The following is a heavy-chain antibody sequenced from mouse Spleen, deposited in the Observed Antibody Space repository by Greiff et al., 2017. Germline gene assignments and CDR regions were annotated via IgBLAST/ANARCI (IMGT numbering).Heavy chain of an antibody. J-gene: IGHJ1*01. V-gene: IGHV1-69*01. CDR1: GYTFTSYW. CDR3: AREDNFDV. CDR2: IDPSDSYT. Sequence: QVQLQQSGAELVMPGASVKLSCKASGYTFTSYWMHWVKQRPGQGLEWIGEIDPSDSYTNYNQKFKGKATLTVDKSSSTAYMQLSSLTSEDSAVYYCAREDNFDVWGAGTTVTVSS.